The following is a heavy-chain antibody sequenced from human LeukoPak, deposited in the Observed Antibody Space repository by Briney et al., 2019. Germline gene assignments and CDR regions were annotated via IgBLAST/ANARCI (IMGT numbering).Heavy chain of an antibody. Sequence: YPSETLSLTCTVSGGSISSYYWSWIRQPAGKGLEWIGRIYTSGSTNYNPSLKSRVTMSVDTSKNQFSLKLSSVTAADTAVYYCARDLITGDSSGYYYVYYMDVWGKGTTVTISS. CDR3: ARDLITGDSSGYYYVYYMDV. V-gene: IGHV4-4*07. CDR1: GGSISSYY. D-gene: IGHD3-22*01. CDR2: IYTSGST. J-gene: IGHJ6*03.